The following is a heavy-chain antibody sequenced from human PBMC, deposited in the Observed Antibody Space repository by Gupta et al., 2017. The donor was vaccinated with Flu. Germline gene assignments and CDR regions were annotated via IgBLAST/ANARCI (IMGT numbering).Heavy chain of an antibody. CDR1: GFSFSNYW. J-gene: IGHJ4*02. CDR3: VRDITRAGAIYYFGY. V-gene: IGHV3-7*01. D-gene: IGHD1-26*01. CDR2: INRDGSEK. Sequence: EVQLVESGGGLVQPGGSLRLSCGASGFSFSNYWMSWVRQAPGKGLEWGANINRDGSEKLYVDSVEGRLTVSRDKAKNSLYLQMNRLRAEDTAVYYCVRDITRAGAIYYFGYWGQGTMVTVYS.